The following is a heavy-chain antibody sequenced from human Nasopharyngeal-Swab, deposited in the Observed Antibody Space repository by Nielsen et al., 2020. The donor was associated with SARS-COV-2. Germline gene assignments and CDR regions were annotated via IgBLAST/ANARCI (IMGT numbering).Heavy chain of an antibody. Sequence: GESLKISCAASGFTFGNYWMSWVRQAPGKGLEWVANIKQDGSEKYYVDSVKGRFTISRDNAKNSLYLQMNSLRAEDTAVYYCAVDGYWGQGTLVTVSS. V-gene: IGHV3-7*01. J-gene: IGHJ4*02. D-gene: IGHD5-24*01. CDR2: IKQDGSEK. CDR3: AVDGY. CDR1: GFTFGNYW.